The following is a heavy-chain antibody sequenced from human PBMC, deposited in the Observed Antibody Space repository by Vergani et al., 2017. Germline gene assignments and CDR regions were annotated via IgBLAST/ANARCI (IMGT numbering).Heavy chain of an antibody. CDR2: ISSSGGST. V-gene: IGHV3-11*01. CDR3: AKEGKQLVGAFDI. J-gene: IGHJ3*02. Sequence: QVQLVESGGGLVKPGGSLRLSCAASGFTFSDYYMSWIRQAPGKGLEWVSYISSSGGSTYYADSVKGRFTISRDNSKNTLYLQMNSLRAEDTAVYYCAKEGKQLVGAFDIWGQGTMVTVSS. D-gene: IGHD6-6*01. CDR1: GFTFSDYY.